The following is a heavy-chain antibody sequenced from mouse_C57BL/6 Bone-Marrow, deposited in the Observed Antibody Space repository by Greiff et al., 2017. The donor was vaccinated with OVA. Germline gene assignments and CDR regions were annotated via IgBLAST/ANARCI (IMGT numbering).Heavy chain of an antibody. D-gene: IGHD1-1*01. CDR3: ARRYGSSYHFAD. CDR1: GYTFPSYG. Sequence: QVQLQQSGAELARPGASVKLSCKASGYTFPSYGLSWVKQRTGPGLEWIGEIYPRSGNTYYNEKFKGKATLTADKSSSTAYMELRSLTSEDSAVYFCARRYGSSYHFADWGQGTLVTVSA. J-gene: IGHJ3*01. CDR2: IYPRSGNT. V-gene: IGHV1-81*01.